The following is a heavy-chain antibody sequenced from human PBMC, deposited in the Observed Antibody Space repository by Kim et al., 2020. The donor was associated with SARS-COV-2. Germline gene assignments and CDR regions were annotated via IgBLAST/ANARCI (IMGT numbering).Heavy chain of an antibody. V-gene: IGHV1-69*13. Sequence: SVKVSCKASGVTFSNYIINWVRQAPGHGLEWVGGITPLFGTTHYAQKFQGRVTITADESTTTAFMELNSLKSDDTAVFYCAAGIGYNFDYWGQGSLVTV. CDR3: AAGIGYNFDY. D-gene: IGHD3-3*01. J-gene: IGHJ4*02. CDR2: ITPLFGTT. CDR1: GVTFSNYI.